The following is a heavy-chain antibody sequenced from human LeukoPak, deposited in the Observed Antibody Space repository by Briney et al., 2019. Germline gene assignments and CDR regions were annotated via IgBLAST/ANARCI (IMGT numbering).Heavy chain of an antibody. J-gene: IGHJ4*02. CDR3: AKDSSSTRSFDC. CDR1: GFTFSSYA. Sequence: PGRSLRLSCAASGFTFSSYAMHWVRQAPGKGLEWVAVISYDGSNKYYADSVKGRFTISRDNSKNALYLQMNSLRAEDTAVYYCAKDSSSTRSFDCWGQGTLVTVSS. V-gene: IGHV3-30-3*01. D-gene: IGHD2-2*01. CDR2: ISYDGSNK.